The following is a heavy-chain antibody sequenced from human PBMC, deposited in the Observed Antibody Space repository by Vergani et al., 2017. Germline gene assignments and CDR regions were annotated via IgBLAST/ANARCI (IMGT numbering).Heavy chain of an antibody. D-gene: IGHD1-26*01. V-gene: IGHV3-11*05. CDR2: ISSSSSYT. J-gene: IGHJ4*02. Sequence: QVQLVESGGGLVKPGGSLRLSCAASGFTFSDYYMSWIRQAPGKGMEWVSYISSSSSYTNYADSVKGRFTISRDNAKNSLYLQMNSLRAEDPAVYYCARGWELLRNFDYWGQGTLVTVSS. CDR1: GFTFSDYY. CDR3: ARGWELLRNFDY.